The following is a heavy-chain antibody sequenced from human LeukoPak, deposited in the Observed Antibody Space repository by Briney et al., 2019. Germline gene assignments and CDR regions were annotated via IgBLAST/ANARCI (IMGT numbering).Heavy chain of an antibody. V-gene: IGHV3-30*15. CDR3: ARAPTSMAGADY. CDR2: ISYDGSNK. J-gene: IGHJ4*02. D-gene: IGHD5-24*01. Sequence: GGSLRLSCAASGFTFSSYAMHWVRQAPGKGLEWVAVISYDGSNKYYADSVKGRFTISRDNSKNTLYLQMGSLRAEDMAVYYCARAPTSMAGADYWGQGTLVTVSS. CDR1: GFTFSSYA.